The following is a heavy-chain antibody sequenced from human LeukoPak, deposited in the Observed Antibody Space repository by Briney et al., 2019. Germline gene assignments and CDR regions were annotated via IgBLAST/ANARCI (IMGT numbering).Heavy chain of an antibody. V-gene: IGHV3-74*01. Sequence: GGSLRLSCAVSGFTVNTYGMHWVRQVPGKGMVWVSYINPDGSSITYADSVKGRFTISRDSAKNTLYLQMNRLRGEDTAVYYCARDLDFSLDVWGQGTTVIVSS. CDR3: ARDLDFSLDV. CDR2: INPDGSSI. CDR1: GFTVNTYG. D-gene: IGHD3/OR15-3a*01. J-gene: IGHJ6*02.